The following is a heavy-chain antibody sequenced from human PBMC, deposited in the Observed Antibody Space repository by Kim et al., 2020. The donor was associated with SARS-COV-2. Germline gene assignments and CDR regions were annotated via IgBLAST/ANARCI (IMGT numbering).Heavy chain of an antibody. Sequence: GGSLRLSCAASGFTFSSYGMHWVRQAPGKGLEWVAVISYDGSNKYYADSVKGRFTISRDNSKYTLYLQMNSLRAESTAVYYCAKSRIFGVVIIGEPRFHPWGQGTLITVSS. V-gene: IGHV3-30*18. D-gene: IGHD3-3*02. CDR3: AKSRIFGVVIIGEPRFHP. J-gene: IGHJ5*02. CDR1: GFTFSSYG. CDR2: ISYDGSNK.